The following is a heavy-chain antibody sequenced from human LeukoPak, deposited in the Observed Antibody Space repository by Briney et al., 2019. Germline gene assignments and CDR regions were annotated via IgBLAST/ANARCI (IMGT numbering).Heavy chain of an antibody. J-gene: IGHJ4*02. V-gene: IGHV4-59*01. Sequence: SETLSLTCTVSGASLSTYYWSWIRQPPGKGLEWIGYNSYSGSTNYNPSLKSRVTISVDTSKNQFSLNLSSVTAADTAIYYCARATVGGLAYWGQGTLVTVSS. D-gene: IGHD1-26*01. CDR2: NSYSGST. CDR3: ARATVGGLAY. CDR1: GASLSTYY.